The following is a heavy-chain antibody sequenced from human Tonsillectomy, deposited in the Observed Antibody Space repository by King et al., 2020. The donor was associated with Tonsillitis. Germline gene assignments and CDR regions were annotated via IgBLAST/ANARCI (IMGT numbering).Heavy chain of an antibody. D-gene: IGHD3-10*01. CDR2: ISWNSDNI. CDR1: GFTFDDYA. V-gene: IGHV3-9*01. Sequence: VQLVQSGGGLAQPGRSLRLSCAASGFTFDDYAMHWVRQAPGKGLEWVSSISWNSDNIVYADSVKGRFTISRDNAKNSLYLQMNSLRAEDTALYYCASGALWFGELSQFDYWGQGTLVTVSS. CDR3: ASGALWFGELSQFDY. J-gene: IGHJ4*02.